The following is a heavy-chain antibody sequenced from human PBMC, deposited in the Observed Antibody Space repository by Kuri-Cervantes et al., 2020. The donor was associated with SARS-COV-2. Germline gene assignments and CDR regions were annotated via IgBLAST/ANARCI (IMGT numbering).Heavy chain of an antibody. CDR3: ARVGGGNSDAFDI. CDR1: GFTFSSYA. CDR2: ISYDGSNK. J-gene: IGHJ3*02. Sequence: GESLKISCAASGFTFSSYAMHWVRQAPGKGLEWVAVISYDGSNKYYADSVKGRFTISRDNSKNTLYLQMNSLRAEDTAVYYCARVGGGNSDAFDIRGQGTMVTVSS. D-gene: IGHD4-23*01. V-gene: IGHV3-30-3*01.